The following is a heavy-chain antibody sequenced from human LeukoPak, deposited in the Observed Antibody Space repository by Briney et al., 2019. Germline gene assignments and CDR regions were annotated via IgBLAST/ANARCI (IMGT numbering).Heavy chain of an antibody. CDR1: GFTFSSYG. Sequence: GGSLRLSCAVSGFTFSSYGMHWVRQAPGKGLEWVAVIWYDGSNKYYADPVKGRVTISRDTSKNTLYLQMSRLRAEDTAVYYCAKGGGPYCGGDCYWADAFDIWGQGTMVTVSS. V-gene: IGHV3-33*06. J-gene: IGHJ3*02. D-gene: IGHD2-21*02. CDR3: AKGGGPYCGGDCYWADAFDI. CDR2: IWYDGSNK.